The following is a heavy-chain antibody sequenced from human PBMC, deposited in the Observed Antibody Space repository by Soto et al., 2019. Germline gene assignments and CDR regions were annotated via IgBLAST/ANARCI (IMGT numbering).Heavy chain of an antibody. V-gene: IGHV4-59*01. CDR2: IYYSGST. Sequence: SETLSLTCTVSGGSISSYYWSWIRQPPGKGLEWIGYIYYSGSTNYNPSLKSRLTITKDTSKNQVVLTMTNMDPVDTATYYCAHEWIQLWRYWGQGTLVTVSS. D-gene: IGHD5-18*01. CDR3: AHEWIQLWRY. CDR1: GGSISSYY. J-gene: IGHJ4*02.